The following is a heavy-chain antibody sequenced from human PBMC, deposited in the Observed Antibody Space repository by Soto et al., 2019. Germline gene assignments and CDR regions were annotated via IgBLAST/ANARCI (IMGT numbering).Heavy chain of an antibody. V-gene: IGHV3-7*03. CDR2: INQDGGQK. CDR1: VFIFRNYW. Sequence: GGSLRLSCAASVFIFRNYWVIWVRQVPGKGLEWLANINQDGGQKYYVDSVKGRFTISRDNARNSLYLQINSLRAEDTAMYYCARIGYSSSSLDYWGLGTLVTVSS. CDR3: ARIGYSSSSLDY. J-gene: IGHJ4*02. D-gene: IGHD6-6*01.